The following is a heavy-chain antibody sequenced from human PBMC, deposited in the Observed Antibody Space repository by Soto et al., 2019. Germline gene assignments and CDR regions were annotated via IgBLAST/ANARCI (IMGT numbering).Heavy chain of an antibody. J-gene: IGHJ4*02. D-gene: IGHD3-3*01. Sequence: EEQLLESGGDLVQPGGSLRLSCVASGITFRSRAMSWVRQAPGEGLEWVSTTTDTDGDRKYADSVRGRFTISRDNSKNTLYLQMNSLRAEDTAVYYCAKDGNQARITIFGQNDYWGQGTLVTVSS. CDR3: AKDGNQARITIFGQNDY. CDR1: GITFRSRA. CDR2: TTDTDGDR. V-gene: IGHV3-23*01.